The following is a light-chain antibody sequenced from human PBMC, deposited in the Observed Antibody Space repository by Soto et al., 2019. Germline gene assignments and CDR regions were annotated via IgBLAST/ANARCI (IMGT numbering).Light chain of an antibody. V-gene: IGLV2-14*01. CDR2: EVS. CDR1: SSDVGGYKY. J-gene: IGLJ2*01. CDR3: ASYTSSRTSVI. Sequence: QSVLPQPASVSGSPGQSITISCTGTSSDVGGYKYVSWYQQHPDKAPKLIIFEVSNRPSGISSRFSGSKSGNTASLTISGRQAEDEADYYCASYTSSRTSVIFGRGTKLTVL.